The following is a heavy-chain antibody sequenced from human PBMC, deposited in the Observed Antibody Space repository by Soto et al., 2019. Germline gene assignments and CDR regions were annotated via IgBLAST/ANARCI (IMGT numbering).Heavy chain of an antibody. D-gene: IGHD3-22*01. CDR3: AREGADYDSSGYPVFFGMDV. Sequence: QVQLQESGPGLVKPSQTLSLTCTVSGGSISSGGYYWSWIRQHPGKGLEWIGYIYYSGSTYYNPSXKLRVTIAVATSXTQXSXKLSSVTAADTAVYYCAREGADYDSSGYPVFFGMDVWGQGTTVTVSS. V-gene: IGHV4-31*03. CDR1: GGSISSGGYY. J-gene: IGHJ6*02. CDR2: IYYSGST.